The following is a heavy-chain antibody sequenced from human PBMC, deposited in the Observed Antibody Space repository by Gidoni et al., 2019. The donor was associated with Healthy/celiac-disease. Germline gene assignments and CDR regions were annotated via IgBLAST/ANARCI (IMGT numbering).Heavy chain of an antibody. V-gene: IGHV4-31*01. CDR1: GAPIRSGGYY. D-gene: IGHD2-15*01. Sequence: QVQLQESGPGRVKPSQTLAITCTVSGAPIRSGGYYCSWIRQHPGKGVEWIGYLYYSVSTYYNPSLKSLVTISVDTSKNQFSLKRSSVTAADTAVYYFARAQGLGALLVWGQGPLVTVSS. J-gene: IGHJ4*02. CDR2: LYYSVST. CDR3: ARAQGLGALLV.